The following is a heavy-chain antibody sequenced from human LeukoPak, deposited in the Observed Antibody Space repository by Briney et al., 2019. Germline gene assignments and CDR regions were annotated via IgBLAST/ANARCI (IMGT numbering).Heavy chain of an antibody. CDR3: ARDLGSRGWLRNLYYYYGMDV. CDR1: GGSISSSNW. J-gene: IGHJ6*02. D-gene: IGHD5-12*01. Sequence: SETLSLTCAVSGGSISSSNWWSWVRQPPGKGLEWIGEIYHSGSTNYNPSLKSRVTISVDKSKNQFSLKLSSVTAADAAVYYCARDLGSRGWLRNLYYYYGMDVWGQGTTVTVSS. V-gene: IGHV4-4*02. CDR2: IYHSGST.